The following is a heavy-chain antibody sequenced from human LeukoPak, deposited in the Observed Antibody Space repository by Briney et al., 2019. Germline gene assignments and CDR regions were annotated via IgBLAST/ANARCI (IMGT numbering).Heavy chain of an antibody. CDR2: IIPIFATA. CDR1: GGTFSSYA. D-gene: IGHD1-26*01. CDR3: ARDEPHTVGAIDY. J-gene: IGHJ4*02. V-gene: IGHV1-69*13. Sequence: SVKVSCKASGGTFSSYAISWVRQAPGQGLEWMGGIIPIFATANYAQKFQGRVTITADESTSTAYMELSSLRFEDTAVYYCARDEPHTVGAIDYWGQGTLVTVSP.